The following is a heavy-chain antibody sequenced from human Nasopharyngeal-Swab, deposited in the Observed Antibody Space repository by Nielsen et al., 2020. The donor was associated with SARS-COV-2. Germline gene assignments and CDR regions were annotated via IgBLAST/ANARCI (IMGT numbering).Heavy chain of an antibody. V-gene: IGHV3-7*01. CDR2: IKQGGSAK. J-gene: IGHJ4*02. D-gene: IGHD5-24*01. Sequence: GESLKISCAASGFSLSDYWMSWVRQTPGRGLEWLAYIKQGGSAKYYVDSVRGRFTISRDNAKNSVYLQMNSLRVDDTALYYCARNGWGRWLQFNYTGQGTLVTVSS. CDR1: GFSLSDYW. CDR3: ARNGWGRWLQFNY.